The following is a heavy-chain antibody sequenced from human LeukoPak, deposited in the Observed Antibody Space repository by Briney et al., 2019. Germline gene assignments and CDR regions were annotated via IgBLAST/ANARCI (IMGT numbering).Heavy chain of an antibody. CDR1: GYNFANYW. D-gene: IGHD5-24*01. J-gene: IGHJ5*02. V-gene: IGHV5-51*01. CDR3: ARSGRDASGWFDP. CDR2: IYPGDSNT. Sequence: GESLRISCKGSGYNFANYWIGWVRQMPGKGLEWMGIIYPGDSNTRYSPSFQGQVTIPADKSISTAYLQWSSLKASDTAMYYCARSGRDASGWFDPWGQGTLVTVSS.